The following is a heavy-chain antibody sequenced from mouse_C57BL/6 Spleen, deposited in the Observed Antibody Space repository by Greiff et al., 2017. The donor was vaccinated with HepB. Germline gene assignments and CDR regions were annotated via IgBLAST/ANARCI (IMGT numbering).Heavy chain of an antibody. J-gene: IGHJ3*01. CDR3: ARSEDYYGSSYVLAY. Sequence: VQLQQSGAELVKPGASVKLSCKASGYTFTSYGRHWGRRRPGRGLEWMGRIDPISGGTKYNEKFKSKATLTVDKPSSTAYMQLSSLTSEDSAVYYCARSEDYYGSSYVLAYWGQGTLVTVSA. CDR2: IDPISGGT. CDR1: GYTFTSYG. V-gene: IGHV1-72*01. D-gene: IGHD1-1*01.